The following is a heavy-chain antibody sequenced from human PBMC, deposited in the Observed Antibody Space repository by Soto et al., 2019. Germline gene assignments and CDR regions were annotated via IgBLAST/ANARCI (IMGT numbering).Heavy chain of an antibody. CDR3: ARVGLVAGTNWFDP. J-gene: IGHJ5*02. CDR1: GGSFSGYY. CDR2: INHSGST. Sequence: QVQLQQWGAGLLKPSETLSLTCAVYGGSFSGYYWSWIRQPPGKGLEWIGEINHSGSTNYNPSLKRRVTISVDTSKNQFSLKLSSVAAADTAVNYWARVGLVAGTNWFDPWGQGTLVTVSS. D-gene: IGHD6-19*01. V-gene: IGHV4-34*01.